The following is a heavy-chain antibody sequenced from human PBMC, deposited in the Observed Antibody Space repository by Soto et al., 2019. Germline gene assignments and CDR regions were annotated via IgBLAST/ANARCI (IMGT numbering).Heavy chain of an antibody. Sequence: GGSLRLSCAASGVTFSSYSMNWVRQAPGKGLEWVSYISSSSSTIYYADSVKGRFTISRDNAKNSLYLQMNSLRDEDTAVYYCARDRFHGYYYDSSGHDAFDIWGQGTMVTVSS. CDR1: GVTFSSYS. CDR3: ARDRFHGYYYDSSGHDAFDI. V-gene: IGHV3-48*02. CDR2: ISSSSSTI. D-gene: IGHD3-22*01. J-gene: IGHJ3*02.